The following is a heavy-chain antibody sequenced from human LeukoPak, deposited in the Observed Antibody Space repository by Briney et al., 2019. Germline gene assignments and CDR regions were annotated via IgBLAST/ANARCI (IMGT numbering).Heavy chain of an antibody. CDR1: GYTFTSYG. CDR3: ARSPSSSGWYADY. CDR2: ISAYNGAT. D-gene: IGHD6-19*01. Sequence: GASVKVSCKASGYTFTSYGISWVRQAPGQGLEWTGWISAYNGATNYAQKLQGRVTMTTDTSANTAYMELRSLTSDDTAVYYCARSPSSSGWYADYWGLGTLVTVSS. V-gene: IGHV1-18*01. J-gene: IGHJ4*02.